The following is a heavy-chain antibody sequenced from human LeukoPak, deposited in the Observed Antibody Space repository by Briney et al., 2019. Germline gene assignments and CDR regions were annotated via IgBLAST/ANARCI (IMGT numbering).Heavy chain of an antibody. Sequence: PSETLSLTCTVSGGSISSYYWSWIRQPPGKGLECIGYIYYSGSTNYNPSLKSRVTISVDTSKNQFSLKLSSVTAADTAVYYCARGVKGYNWNDMMSWFDPWGQGTLVTVSS. CDR1: GGSISSYY. V-gene: IGHV4-59*01. CDR3: ARGVKGYNWNDMMSWFDP. CDR2: IYYSGST. J-gene: IGHJ5*02. D-gene: IGHD1-1*01.